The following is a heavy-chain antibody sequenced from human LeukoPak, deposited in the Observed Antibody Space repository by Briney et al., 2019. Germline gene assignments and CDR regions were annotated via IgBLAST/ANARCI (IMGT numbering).Heavy chain of an antibody. J-gene: IGHJ4*02. V-gene: IGHV3-9*03. CDR2: ISWNSGSI. Sequence: PGRSLRLSCAASGFTFDDYAMHWVRQAPGKGLEWVSGISWNSGSIGYADSVKGRFTISRDNAKNSLYPQMNSLRAEDMALYYCAKGTHDYGGNSEYYFDYWGQGTLVTVSS. CDR3: AKGTHDYGGNSEYYFDY. CDR1: GFTFDDYA. D-gene: IGHD4-23*01.